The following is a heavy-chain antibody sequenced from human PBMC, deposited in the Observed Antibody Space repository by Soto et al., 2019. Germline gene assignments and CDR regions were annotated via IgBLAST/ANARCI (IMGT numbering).Heavy chain of an antibody. V-gene: IGHV1-2*02. CDR3: ARVPLSGYSSGWYLD. CDR1: GYTFTGYY. CDR2: INPNSGGT. Sequence: VKVSCKASGYTFTGYYMHWVRQAPGQGLEWMGWINPNSGGTNYAQKFQGRVTMTRDTSISTAYMELSRLRSDDTAVYYCARVPLSGYSSGWYLDWGQGTLVTVSS. J-gene: IGHJ4*02. D-gene: IGHD6-19*01.